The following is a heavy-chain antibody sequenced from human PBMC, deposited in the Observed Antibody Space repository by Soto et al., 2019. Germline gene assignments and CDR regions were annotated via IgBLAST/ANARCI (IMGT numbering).Heavy chain of an antibody. CDR3: ARRRDIVGRNWFDP. CDR2: IYYSGST. J-gene: IGHJ5*02. V-gene: IGHV4-39*01. D-gene: IGHD2-15*01. CDR1: GGSISSSSYY. Sequence: TSETLSLTSTVSGGSISSSSYYWGWIHQPPGKGLEWIGSIYYSGSTYYNPSLKSRVTISVDTSKNQFSLKLSSVTAADTAVYYCARRRDIVGRNWFDPWGQGTLVTVSS.